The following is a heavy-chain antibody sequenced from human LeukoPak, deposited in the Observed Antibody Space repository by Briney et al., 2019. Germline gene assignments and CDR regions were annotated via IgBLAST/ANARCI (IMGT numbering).Heavy chain of an antibody. V-gene: IGHV4-59*01. CDR3: ARVPYDSSGCYGYGAFDI. J-gene: IGHJ3*02. Sequence: PSETLSLTCTVSGGSISSYYWSWIRQPPGKGLEWIGYIYYSGSTNYTPSLKSRVTISVDTSKNQFSLKLSSVTAADTAVYYCARVPYDSSGCYGYGAFDIWGQGTMVTVSS. CDR2: IYYSGST. CDR1: GGSISSYY. D-gene: IGHD3-22*01.